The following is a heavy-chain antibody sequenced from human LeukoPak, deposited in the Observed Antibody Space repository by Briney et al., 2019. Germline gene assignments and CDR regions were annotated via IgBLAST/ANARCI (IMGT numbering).Heavy chain of an antibody. V-gene: IGHV1-69*06. CDR3: ARVPVGYCSGGSCFTSYYFDY. J-gene: IGHJ4*02. D-gene: IGHD2-15*01. CDR1: GGTFSSYA. CDR2: IIPIFGTA. Sequence: SVKVSCKASGGTFSSYATSWVRQAPGQGLEWMGGIIPIFGTANYAQKFQGRVTITADKSASTAYMELSSLRSEDTAVYYCARVPVGYCSGGSCFTSYYFDYWGQGTLVTVSS.